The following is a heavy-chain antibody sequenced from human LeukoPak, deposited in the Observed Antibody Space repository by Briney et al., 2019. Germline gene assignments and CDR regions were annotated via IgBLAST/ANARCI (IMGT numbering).Heavy chain of an antibody. CDR3: AEGVAAPYY. Sequence: GGSLRLSCAASGFTFSDYYMSWIRQAPGKGLEWVSFISSSSDYIYYADSVKGRFTISRDNAKNSLYLQMNSLRAEDTAVYYCAEGVAAPYYWGQGTLVTVSS. J-gene: IGHJ4*02. V-gene: IGHV3-11*06. D-gene: IGHD2-15*01. CDR1: GFTFSDYY. CDR2: ISSSSDYI.